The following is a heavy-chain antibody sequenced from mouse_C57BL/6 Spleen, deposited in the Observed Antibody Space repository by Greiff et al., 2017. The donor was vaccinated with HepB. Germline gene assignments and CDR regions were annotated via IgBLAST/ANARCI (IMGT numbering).Heavy chain of an antibody. CDR3: ARSGDSYCVGYFDV. D-gene: IGHD2-12*01. CDR2: IYPGDGDT. V-gene: IGHV1-82*01. J-gene: IGHJ1*03. Sequence: LQESGPELVKPGASVKISCKASGYAFSSSWMNWVKQRPGKGLEWIGRIYPGDGDTNYNGKFKGKATLTADKSSSTAYMQLSSLTSEDSAVYFGARSGDSYCVGYFDVWGTGTSVTVSS. CDR1: GYAFSSSW.